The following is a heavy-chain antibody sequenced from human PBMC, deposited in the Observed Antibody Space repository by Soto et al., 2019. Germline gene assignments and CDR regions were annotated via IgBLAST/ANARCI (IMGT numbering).Heavy chain of an antibody. J-gene: IGHJ4*02. CDR2: INAGNGNT. CDR1: GYTFTSYA. V-gene: IGHV1-3*01. D-gene: IGHD2-21*01. Sequence: QVQLVQSGAEVKKPGASVKVSCKASGYTFTSYAIHWVRQAPGQRLEWMGWINAGNGNTKYSKKFQDRVPITRDTSASTAYMELSSLRSEDTAVYYCARDLCGRPDYWGQGTLVTVSS. CDR3: ARDLCGRPDY.